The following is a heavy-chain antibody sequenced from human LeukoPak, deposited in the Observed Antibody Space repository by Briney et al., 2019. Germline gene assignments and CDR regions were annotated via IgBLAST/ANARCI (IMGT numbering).Heavy chain of an antibody. J-gene: IGHJ4*02. CDR3: AARFRLEDY. Sequence: ASVKVSCKASGYTFTGYYMHWVRQAPGQGLEWMGWINPNSGGTNYAQKFQGRVTMTRDTSIGTAYMELSSLRSEDTAVYYCAARFRLEDYWGRGTLVTVSS. CDR1: GYTFTGYY. V-gene: IGHV1-2*02. CDR2: INPNSGGT. D-gene: IGHD4-17*01.